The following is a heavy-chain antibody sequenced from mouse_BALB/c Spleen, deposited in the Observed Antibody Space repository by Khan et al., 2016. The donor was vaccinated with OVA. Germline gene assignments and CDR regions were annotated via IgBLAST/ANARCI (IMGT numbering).Heavy chain of an antibody. CDR1: GYSFTSYW. V-gene: IGHV1-5*01. CDR3: TRSYDSYYFDY. J-gene: IGHJ2*01. CDR2: IYPGISDT. D-gene: IGHD2-4*01. Sequence: EVQLQQSGTVLARPGASVKMSCKASGYSFTSYWIHWVKQRPGQGLEWIGAIYPGISDTRYNQKFKGKAKLTAVKSASTAYMERISLTNEDSAVFYCTRSYDSYYFDYWGQGTTLTVSS.